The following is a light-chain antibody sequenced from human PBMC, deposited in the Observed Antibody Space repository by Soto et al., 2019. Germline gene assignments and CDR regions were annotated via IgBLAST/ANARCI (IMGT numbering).Light chain of an antibody. CDR3: QQRRHWPLT. CDR1: QSVFNY. J-gene: IGKJ4*01. V-gene: IGKV3-11*01. Sequence: EVVLTQSPATLSLSPGERATLSCRASQSVFNYLAWYQQKPGQAPRLLIDDASNRATGIPARFSGSGSGTDLTLTISSLEPEDFAVYYCQQRRHWPLTFGGGTKVDIK. CDR2: DAS.